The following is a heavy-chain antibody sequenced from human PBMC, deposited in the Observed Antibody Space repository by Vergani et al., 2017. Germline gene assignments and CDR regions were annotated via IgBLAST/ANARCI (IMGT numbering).Heavy chain of an antibody. CDR1: GYTFSNYY. Sequence: QVQVVQSGAEVKKSGASVKVSCKTSGYTFSNYYMHWVRQAPGQGLEWMGIINPSGGHTNYAQKFQGRVTMTRDTSTSTVYMELSSLRSEDTAVYYCATVGRLWFGELWSYWGQGTLVTVSS. CDR3: ATVGRLWFGELWSY. D-gene: IGHD3-10*01. CDR2: INPSGGHT. V-gene: IGHV1-46*01. J-gene: IGHJ4*02.